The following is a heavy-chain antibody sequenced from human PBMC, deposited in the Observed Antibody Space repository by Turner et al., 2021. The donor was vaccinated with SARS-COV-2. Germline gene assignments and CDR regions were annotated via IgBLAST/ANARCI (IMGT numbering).Heavy chain of an antibody. D-gene: IGHD3-10*01. CDR2: ISYDGSNK. CDR1: EFTFSSYG. CDR3: AKDGAPFLLYFGEQTFYFDY. V-gene: IGHV3-30*18. Sequence: QVQLVESGGGVVRPAASLTPSCAATEFTFSSYGMHWGRQGQRKGQEGGAVISYDGSNKDDADSVKGRFTISRDNSKNTLYLQMNSLRAEDTAVDYCAKDGAPFLLYFGEQTFYFDYWGQGTLVTVSS. J-gene: IGHJ4*02.